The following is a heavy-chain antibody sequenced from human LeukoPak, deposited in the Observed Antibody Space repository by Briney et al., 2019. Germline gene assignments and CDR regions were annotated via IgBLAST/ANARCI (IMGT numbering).Heavy chain of an antibody. CDR1: GDSVSSNSAA. V-gene: IGHV6-1*01. J-gene: IGHJ5*02. Sequence: LSQTLSLTCAISGDSVSSNSAAWNWIRQSPSRGLEWLGRTYYRSKWYNDYAVSVKSRITINPDTSKNQFSLQLNSVTPEDTAVYYCAREIIVVVPAANGFDPWGQGTLVTVSS. CDR3: AREIIVVVPAANGFDP. CDR2: TYYRSKWYN. D-gene: IGHD2-2*01.